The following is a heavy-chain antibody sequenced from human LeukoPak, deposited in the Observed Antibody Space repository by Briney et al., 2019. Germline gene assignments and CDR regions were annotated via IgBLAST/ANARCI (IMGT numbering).Heavy chain of an antibody. J-gene: IGHJ4*02. CDR2: ISATSSTI. Sequence: AGGSLRLSCAASGLTFSSYSMNWVRQAPGKGLEWVSYISATSSTIFYADSVKGRFTISRDNAKNSVSLQMNSLRAEDTAVYYCARTSGGDYWGQGTLVTVSS. CDR3: ARTSGGDY. CDR1: GLTFSSYS. V-gene: IGHV3-48*01. D-gene: IGHD2-15*01.